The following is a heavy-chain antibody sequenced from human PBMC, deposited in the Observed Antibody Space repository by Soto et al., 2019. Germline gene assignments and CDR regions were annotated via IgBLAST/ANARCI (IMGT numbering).Heavy chain of an antibody. J-gene: IGHJ5*02. V-gene: IGHV4-31*03. Sequence: SETLSLTCTVSGGSISSGGYYWSWIRQHPGKGLEWIGYIYYSGSTYYNPSLKSRVTISVDTSKNQFSLKLSSVTAADTAVYYCARDRHLHSSGWVYNWFDPWGQGTLVPSPQ. CDR3: ARDRHLHSSGWVYNWFDP. CDR2: IYYSGST. CDR1: GGSISSGGYY. D-gene: IGHD6-19*01.